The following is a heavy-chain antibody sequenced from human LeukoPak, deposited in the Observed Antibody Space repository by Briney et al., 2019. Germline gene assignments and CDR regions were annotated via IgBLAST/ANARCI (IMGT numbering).Heavy chain of an antibody. V-gene: IGHV4-59*08. J-gene: IGHJ3*02. CDR3: AVRQRPGAFDI. D-gene: IGHD1-14*01. CDR2: IYYSGST. Sequence: SETLSLTCSLSGGSISGYYWNWIRQPPGKGLEWIGFIYYSGSTNYNPSLKSRVSISMDMSTNQFSLKLSSVTAADTAVHYCAVRQRPGAFDIWGQGTVVTVSS. CDR1: GGSISGYY.